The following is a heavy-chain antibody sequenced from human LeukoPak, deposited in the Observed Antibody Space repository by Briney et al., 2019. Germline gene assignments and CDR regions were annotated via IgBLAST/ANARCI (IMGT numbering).Heavy chain of an antibody. D-gene: IGHD3-22*01. CDR1: GGSISSYH. Sequence: AETLSLTCTVSGGSISSYHWSWIRQPPGKGLEWIGFISYSGSTNSNPSLKSRVAISIDTSENQFSLKLSSVTAADTAVYYCVRGNYDSRGYSNAFDIWGQGAMVTVSS. CDR2: ISYSGST. J-gene: IGHJ3*02. V-gene: IGHV4-59*01. CDR3: VRGNYDSRGYSNAFDI.